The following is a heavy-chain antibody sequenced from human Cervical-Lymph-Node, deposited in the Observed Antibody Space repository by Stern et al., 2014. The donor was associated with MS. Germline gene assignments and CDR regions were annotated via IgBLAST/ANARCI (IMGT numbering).Heavy chain of an antibody. CDR3: ARGGLWGAYAPMDV. J-gene: IGHJ6*02. V-gene: IGHV3-33*01. D-gene: IGHD3-16*01. CDR2: IWHDGSIK. CDR1: GFTFSSYG. Sequence: QVQLLQPGGGVVLPGRSLRLSCAASGFTFSSYGMHWVRQAPGKGLEWVTVIWHDGSIKQYADSVMGRFTISKDNDRSTLYLQMNSLRAEDTAVYYCARGGLWGAYAPMDVWGQGTTVTVSS.